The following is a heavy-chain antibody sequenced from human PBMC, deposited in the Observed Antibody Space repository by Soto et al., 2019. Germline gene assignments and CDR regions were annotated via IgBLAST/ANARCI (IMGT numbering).Heavy chain of an antibody. CDR2: ISGSGDST. D-gene: IGHD1-26*01. J-gene: IGHJ2*01. CDR1: GFTFSSYA. CDR3: ARRERGWYFAL. V-gene: IGHV3-23*01. Sequence: EVQLLESGGGLVQPGGSLRLSCVASGFTFSSYAMNWVRQAPGKGLEWVSVISGSGDSTYYADSVKGRFTISRDNSKNTLYLQMNSLRAEDTAVYYCARRERGWYFALWGRGTRVTVSS.